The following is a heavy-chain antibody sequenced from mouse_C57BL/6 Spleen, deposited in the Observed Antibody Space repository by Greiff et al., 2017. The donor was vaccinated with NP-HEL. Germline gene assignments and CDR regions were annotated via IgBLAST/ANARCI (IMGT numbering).Heavy chain of an antibody. J-gene: IGHJ2*01. CDR1: GYTFTSYW. Sequence: QVQLQQPGAELVRPGSSVKLSCKASGYTFTSYWMHWVKQRPIQGLEWIGNIDPSDSETHYNQKFKDKATLTVDKSCSTAYMQLSSLTSEDSAVYYCARGHYGSSHYFDYWGQGTTLTVSS. CDR2: IDPSDSET. CDR3: ARGHYGSSHYFDY. V-gene: IGHV1-52*01. D-gene: IGHD1-1*01.